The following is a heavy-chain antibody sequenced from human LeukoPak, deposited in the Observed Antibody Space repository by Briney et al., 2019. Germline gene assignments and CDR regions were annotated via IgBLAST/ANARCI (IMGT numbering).Heavy chain of an antibody. CDR2: ISWNGGNI. D-gene: IGHD3-22*01. CDR1: GFTFDDYA. J-gene: IGHJ4*02. CDR3: ARRVIVVGLDY. V-gene: IGHV3-9*01. Sequence: GGSLRLSCAASGFTFDDYAMHWVRQAPGKGLEWVSGISWNGGNIGYADSVKGRFIISRDNARNSLYLQMNSLRAEDTAVYYCARRVIVVGLDYWGQGTLVTVSS.